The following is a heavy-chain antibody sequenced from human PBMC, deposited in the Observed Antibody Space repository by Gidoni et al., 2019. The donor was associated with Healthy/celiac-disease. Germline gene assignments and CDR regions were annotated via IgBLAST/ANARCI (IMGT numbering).Heavy chain of an antibody. CDR3: ARVFVRYSSSLQRGFDP. CDR2: ISSSSSYI. J-gene: IGHJ5*02. Sequence: EVQLVESGGGLVKPGGSLRLSCAASGFTFSSYSMNWVRQAPGKGLEWVSSISSSSSYIYYADSVKGRFTISRDNAKNSLYLQMNSLRAEDTAVYYCARVFVRYSSSLQRGFDPWGQGTLVTVSS. V-gene: IGHV3-21*01. D-gene: IGHD6-13*01. CDR1: GFTFSSYS.